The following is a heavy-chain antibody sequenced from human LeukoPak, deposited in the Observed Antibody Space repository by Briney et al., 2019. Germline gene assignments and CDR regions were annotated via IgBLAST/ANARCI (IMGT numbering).Heavy chain of an antibody. J-gene: IGHJ5*02. D-gene: IGHD6-13*01. CDR3: ARVALSSWYLNWFDP. CDR2: INTNTGNR. V-gene: IGHV7-4-1*02. CDR1: GYTVTSYA. Sequence: ASVKVSCKAPGYTVTSYAMNWVRQAPGQGLECMGWINTNTGNRTYAQGFTGRFVFSLDTSVSTAYLQISSLKAEDTAVYYCARVALSSWYLNWFDPWGQGTLVTVSS.